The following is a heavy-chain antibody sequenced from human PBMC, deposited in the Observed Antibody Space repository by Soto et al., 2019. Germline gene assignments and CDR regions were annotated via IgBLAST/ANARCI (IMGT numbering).Heavy chain of an antibody. J-gene: IGHJ5*02. CDR3: ARQGVSLNNCFDT. D-gene: IGHD6-13*01. V-gene: IGHV4-59*08. Sequence: SETLSLTCTVSGGSVSSYYWSWIRQPPGKGLEWIGYMFYSGNTNYNPSLKSRVTMSVDTSKNQFSLRLSSVTAADTAVYYCARQGVSLNNCFDTWGQGTLVTVSS. CDR2: MFYSGNT. CDR1: GGSVSSYY.